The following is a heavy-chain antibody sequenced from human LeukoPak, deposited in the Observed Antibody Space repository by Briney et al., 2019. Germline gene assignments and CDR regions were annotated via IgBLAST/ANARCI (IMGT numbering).Heavy chain of an antibody. CDR1: GFTFSSYE. CDR2: ISSSSSYI. Sequence: GGSLRLSCAASGFTFSSYEMNWVRQAPGKGLEWVSSISSSSSYIYYADSVKGRFTISRDNAKNSLYLQMNSLRAEDTAVYYCARDLGRGYYWGFDYWGQGTLVTVSS. J-gene: IGHJ4*02. V-gene: IGHV3-21*01. D-gene: IGHD3-22*01. CDR3: ARDLGRGYYWGFDY.